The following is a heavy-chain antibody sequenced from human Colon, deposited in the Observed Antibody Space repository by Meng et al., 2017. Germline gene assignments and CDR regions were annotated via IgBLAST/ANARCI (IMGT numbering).Heavy chain of an antibody. CDR3: ARERQYRNYFDY. J-gene: IGHJ4*02. V-gene: IGHV3-21*01. Sequence: GGSLRLSCAASGFTFSTYNMHWVRQAPGKGLEWVSSISSSSYIYYADSVKGRFTISRDNAKNSLYLQMNSLRAEDTAVYYCARERQYRNYFDYWGQGTLVTGAS. CDR2: ISSSSYI. D-gene: IGHD3-16*02. CDR1: GFTFSTYN.